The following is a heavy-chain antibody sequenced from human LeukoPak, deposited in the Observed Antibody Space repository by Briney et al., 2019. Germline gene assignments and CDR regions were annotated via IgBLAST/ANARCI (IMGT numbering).Heavy chain of an antibody. CDR1: GGSISSGSYY. V-gene: IGHV4-61*02. CDR2: IYTSGST. J-gene: IGHJ3*02. CDR3: ARAKRITMVRGVIHAFDI. D-gene: IGHD3-10*01. Sequence: SETLSLTCTVSGGSISSGSYYWSWIRQPAGKGLEWIGRIYTSGSTNYNPSLKSRVTISVDTSKNQFSLKLSSVTAADTAVYYCARAKRITMVRGVIHAFDIWGQGTMVTVSS.